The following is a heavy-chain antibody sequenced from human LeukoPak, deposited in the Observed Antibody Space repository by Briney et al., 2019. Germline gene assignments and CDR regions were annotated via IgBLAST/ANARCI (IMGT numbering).Heavy chain of an antibody. V-gene: IGHV3-21*01. CDR2: ISSSSSYI. D-gene: IGHD3-3*01. Sequence: GGSLRRSCAASGFTFSSYSMNWVRQAPGKELEWVSSISSSSSYIYYADSVKGRFTISRDNSKNTLYLQMNSLRAEDTAVYYCAKDLYDFWSGYYQKHYYYGMDVWGQGTTVTVSS. J-gene: IGHJ6*02. CDR3: AKDLYDFWSGYYQKHYYYGMDV. CDR1: GFTFSSYS.